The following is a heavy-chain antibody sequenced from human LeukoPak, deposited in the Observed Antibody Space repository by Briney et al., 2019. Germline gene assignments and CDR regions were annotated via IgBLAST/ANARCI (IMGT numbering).Heavy chain of an antibody. V-gene: IGHV3-23*01. D-gene: IGHD6-6*01. Sequence: GGSLRFSCAASGFTFSSYAMSWVRQAPGKGLEWVSAISGSGGSTYYADSVKGRFTISRDNSKNTLYLQMNSLRAEDTAVYYCARGGAARPRDYWGQGTLVTVSS. J-gene: IGHJ4*02. CDR1: GFTFSSYA. CDR3: ARGGAARPRDY. CDR2: ISGSGGST.